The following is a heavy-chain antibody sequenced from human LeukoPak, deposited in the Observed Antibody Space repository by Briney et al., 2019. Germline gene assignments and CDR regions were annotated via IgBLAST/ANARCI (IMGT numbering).Heavy chain of an antibody. Sequence: SETLSLTCTLSGGSISSYYWSWIRQPPGKGLEWIGYIYYSGSTNYNPSLKSRVTISVDTSKNQFSLKLSSVTAADTAVYYCASTPYYYYYMDGWGKGTTVTVSS. CDR2: IYYSGST. V-gene: IGHV4-59*08. CDR3: ASTPYYYYYMDG. CDR1: GGSISSYY. J-gene: IGHJ6*03.